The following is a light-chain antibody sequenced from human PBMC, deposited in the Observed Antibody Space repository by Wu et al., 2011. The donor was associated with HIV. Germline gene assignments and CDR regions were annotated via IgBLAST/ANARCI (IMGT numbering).Light chain of an antibody. CDR1: QSVSSN. CDR3: QQYGXSLWT. V-gene: IGKV3-15*01. CDR2: GAS. Sequence: EIVMTQSPATLSVSPGERATLSCRASQSVSSNLAWYQQKPGQAPRLLIYGASTRATGIPARFSGSGSGTEFTLTISSLQSEDFAVYYCQQYGXSLWTFGQGTKVEIK. J-gene: IGKJ1*01.